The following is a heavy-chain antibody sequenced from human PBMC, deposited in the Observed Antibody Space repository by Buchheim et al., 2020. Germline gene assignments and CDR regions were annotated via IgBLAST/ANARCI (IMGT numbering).Heavy chain of an antibody. CDR1: GYTFTSYY. CDR2: INPSGGST. V-gene: IGHV1-46*03. CDR3: ARAAAFTRSGYGPQAPYFDY. J-gene: IGHJ4*02. Sequence: QVQLVQSGAEVKKPGASVKVSCKASGYTFTSYYMHWVRQAPGQGLEWMGIINPSGGSTSYAQKFQGRVTMTRDTSTSTVYMELSSLRSEDTAVYYCARAAAFTRSGYGPQAPYFDYWGQGTL. D-gene: IGHD5-12*01.